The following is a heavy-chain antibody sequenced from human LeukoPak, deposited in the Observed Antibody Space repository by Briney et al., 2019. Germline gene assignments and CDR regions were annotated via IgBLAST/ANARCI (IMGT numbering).Heavy chain of an antibody. CDR1: GYSIRSGYY. CDR3: ARRPYYDFWSGYYWFDP. J-gene: IGHJ5*02. Sequence: SETLSLTCTVSGYSIRSGYYWGWIRQPPGKGLEWIANMYHSGSTNYNPSLKSRVTISVDTSKNQFSLKLSSVTAADTAVYYCARRPYYDFWSGYYWFDPWGQRTLVTVSS. CDR2: MYHSGST. D-gene: IGHD3-3*01. V-gene: IGHV4-38-2*02.